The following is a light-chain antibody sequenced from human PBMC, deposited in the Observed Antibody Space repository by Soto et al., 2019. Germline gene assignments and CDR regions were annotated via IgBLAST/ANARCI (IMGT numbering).Light chain of an antibody. V-gene: IGLV2-8*01. CDR1: SGDVGGYNY. J-gene: IGLJ1*01. CDR3: CSHAGSNSPFV. Sequence: QSALTQPPSASGSPGQTVTISCTGTSGDVGGYNYVSWYQQHPGKAPNLMIYDVNKRPSGVPDRFSGSKSGNTATLTVSGLQAEDEADYYCCSHAGSNSPFVFGTGTKLTVL. CDR2: DVN.